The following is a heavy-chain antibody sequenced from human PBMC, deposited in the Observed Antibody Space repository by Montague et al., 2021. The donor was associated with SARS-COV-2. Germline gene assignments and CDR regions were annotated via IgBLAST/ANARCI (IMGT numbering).Heavy chain of an antibody. D-gene: IGHD3-10*01. CDR3: ARWALMVRGVSSFDI. Sequence: SETLSLTCTVSGGSVSSGSYYWSWIRQPPGKGLEWIGYIYYSGSTNYNPSLKSRATISVDTSKNQFSLKLSSVTAADTAVYYCARWALMVRGVSSFDIWGQGTMVTVSS. V-gene: IGHV4-61*01. CDR2: IYYSGST. CDR1: GGSVSSGSYY. J-gene: IGHJ3*02.